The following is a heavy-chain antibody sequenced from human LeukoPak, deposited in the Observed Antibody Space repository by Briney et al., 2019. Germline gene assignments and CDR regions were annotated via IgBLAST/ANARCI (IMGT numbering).Heavy chain of an antibody. V-gene: IGHV3-30*02. J-gene: IGHJ3*02. CDR1: GFTFSSYG. Sequence: GGSLRLSCAASGFTFSSYGMHWVRQAPGKGLEWVAFIRYDGSNKYYTDSVKGRFTISRDNSKNTLYLQMNSLRAEDTAIYYCARKGAPRDAFDIWGQGTMVTVSS. CDR2: IRYDGSNK. CDR3: ARKGAPRDAFDI.